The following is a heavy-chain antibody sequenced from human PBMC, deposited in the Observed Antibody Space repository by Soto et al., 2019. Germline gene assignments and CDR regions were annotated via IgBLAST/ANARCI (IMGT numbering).Heavy chain of an antibody. CDR3: ARIQDFWSGYYWFDP. D-gene: IGHD3-3*01. J-gene: IGHJ5*02. CDR1: GGSISSYY. CDR2: IYYSGST. Sequence: SETLSLTCTVSGGSISSYYWSWIRQPPGKGLEWIGYIYYSGSTNYNPSLESRVTISVDTSKNQFSLKLSSVTAADTAVYYCARIQDFWSGYYWFDPWGQGALVTVSS. V-gene: IGHV4-59*01.